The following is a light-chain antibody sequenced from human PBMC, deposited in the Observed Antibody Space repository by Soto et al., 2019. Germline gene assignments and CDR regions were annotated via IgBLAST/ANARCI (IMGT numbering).Light chain of an antibody. CDR3: QQFGSSPPAFT. V-gene: IGKV3-20*01. Sequence: SMLTQSPGTLSLSPGERATLSCRASQSVDSRYLAWYQQKPGQAPRLLIYGASIRATGIPDRFSGSGSGTDFTLTISRLEPEDFAIYYCQQFGSSPPAFTLGQGTKLEI. CDR1: QSVDSRY. CDR2: GAS. J-gene: IGKJ2*01.